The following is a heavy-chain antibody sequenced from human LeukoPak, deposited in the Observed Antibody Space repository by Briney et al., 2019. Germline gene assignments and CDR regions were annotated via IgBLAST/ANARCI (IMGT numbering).Heavy chain of an antibody. CDR1: GLIFSKYW. Sequence: GGSLRLSCAASGLIFSKYWMTWVRQAPGKGLEWVASIKPDGSEKYYLDSVKGRFTISRDNARDSLYRQMNSLRAEDTAVYYCARDPRGYSYGPTFDYWGQGTLVTVSS. CDR2: IKPDGSEK. D-gene: IGHD5-18*01. CDR3: ARDPRGYSYGPTFDY. J-gene: IGHJ4*02. V-gene: IGHV3-7*01.